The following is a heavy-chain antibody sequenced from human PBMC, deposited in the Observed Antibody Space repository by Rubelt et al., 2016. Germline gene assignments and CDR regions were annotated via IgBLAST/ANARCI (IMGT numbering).Heavy chain of an antibody. Sequence: QVQLQESGPGLVKPSETLSLTCTVSGGSISYYYWSWIRQPPGKGLEWIGYIYYTGGTNYNPSLKSRVTISQDLSKNQFSLQLNSVTAADTAVYYCARKGDERTFDSWGQGTLVTVSS. CDR2: IYYTGGT. V-gene: IGHV4-59*12. CDR3: ARKGDERTFDS. D-gene: IGHD3-10*01. CDR1: GGSISYYY. J-gene: IGHJ4*02.